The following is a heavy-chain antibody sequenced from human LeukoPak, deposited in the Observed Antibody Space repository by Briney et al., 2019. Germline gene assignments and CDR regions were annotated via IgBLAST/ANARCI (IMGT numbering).Heavy chain of an antibody. CDR2: IYYSGST. J-gene: IGHJ4*02. CDR1: GGSFSSSSYY. D-gene: IGHD4/OR15-4a*01. CDR3: ARKALGAFDY. V-gene: IGHV4-39*01. Sequence: PSETLSLTCTVSGGSFSSSSYYWGWIRQPPGKGLEWIGSIYYSGSTYYNPSLKSRITISVDTSKNQSSLKLSSVTAADTAVYYCARKALGAFDYWGQGTLVTVSS.